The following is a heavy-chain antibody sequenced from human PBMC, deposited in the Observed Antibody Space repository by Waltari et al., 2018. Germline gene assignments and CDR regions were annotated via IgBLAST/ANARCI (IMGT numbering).Heavy chain of an antibody. D-gene: IGHD2-15*01. J-gene: IGHJ4*02. CDR1: GYSISSGYY. V-gene: IGHV4-38-2*01. Sequence: QVQLQESGPGLVKPSATLSLTCAVSGYSISSGYYWGWLREPPGKGLEWLGCIDHSGGTYYNPALKSRVTISVDTSKNQFSLKLSSVTAADTAVYYCARLTVVPRYYVDYWGQGTLVTVSS. CDR2: IDHSGGT. CDR3: ARLTVVPRYYVDY.